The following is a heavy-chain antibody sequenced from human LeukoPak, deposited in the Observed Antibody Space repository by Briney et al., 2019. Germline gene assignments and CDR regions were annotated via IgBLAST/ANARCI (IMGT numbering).Heavy chain of an antibody. V-gene: IGHV1-24*01. CDR3: ATPLPGIAVAGLDY. J-gene: IGHJ4*02. D-gene: IGHD6-19*01. Sequence: RASVKVSCKVSGYTLTELSMHWVRQAPGKGLEWMGGFDPEDGETIYAQKFQGRVTMTEDTSTDTAYMELSSLRSEDTAVYYCATPLPGIAVAGLDYWGQGTLVTVSS. CDR1: GYTLTELS. CDR2: FDPEDGET.